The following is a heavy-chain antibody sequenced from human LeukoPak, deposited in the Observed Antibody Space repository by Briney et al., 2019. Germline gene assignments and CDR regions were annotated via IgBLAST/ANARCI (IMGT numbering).Heavy chain of an antibody. CDR3: ARASGYEFDS. D-gene: IGHD5-12*01. Sequence: ASVKVSCKTSGYTFTSYDINWVRQATGQGLEWMGWMNPDSGITGYAQKFQGRVTMTRNTSISTAYMELSSLRSEDTAVYYCARASGYEFDSWGQGTLVTVSS. J-gene: IGHJ4*02. CDR1: GYTFTSYD. CDR2: MNPDSGIT. V-gene: IGHV1-8*01.